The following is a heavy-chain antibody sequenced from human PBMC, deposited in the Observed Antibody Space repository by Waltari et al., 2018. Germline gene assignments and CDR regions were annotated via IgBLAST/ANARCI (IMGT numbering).Heavy chain of an antibody. D-gene: IGHD2-8*01. CDR3: AREGVREKGAFDI. CDR2: INSDGSST. V-gene: IGHV3-74*01. J-gene: IGHJ3*02. Sequence: EVQLVESGGGLVQPGGSLRLSCAASGFTFSSSWMHWVRHAPGKGLVWVSRINSDGSSTSYADSVKGRFTISRDNAKNTLYLQMNSLRAEDTAVYYCAREGVREKGAFDIWGQGTMVTVSS. CDR1: GFTFSSSW.